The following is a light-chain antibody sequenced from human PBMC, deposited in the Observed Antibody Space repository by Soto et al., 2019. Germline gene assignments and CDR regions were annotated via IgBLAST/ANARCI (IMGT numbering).Light chain of an antibody. J-gene: IGKJ5*01. V-gene: IGKV1-39*01. CDR1: QSISSF. CDR2: AAS. CDR3: QHYGTSFA. Sequence: DIQMTQSPSSLSASVGDRVTITCRASQSISSFLTWYQQKAGKAPKLLIYAASSLQSGVPSRFSGSGSGTDFTLTISRLGPDDFAVYYCQHYGTSFAFGQGTRLEIK.